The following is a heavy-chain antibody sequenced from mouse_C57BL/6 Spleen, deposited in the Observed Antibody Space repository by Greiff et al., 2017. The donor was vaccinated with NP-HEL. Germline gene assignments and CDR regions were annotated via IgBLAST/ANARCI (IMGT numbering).Heavy chain of an antibody. CDR2: ISSGGSYT. D-gene: IGHD3-2*02. CDR1: GFTFSSYG. Sequence: DVKLVESGGDLVKPGGSLKLSCAASGFTFSSYGMSWVRQTPDKRLEWVATISSGGSYTYYPDSVKGRFTISRDNAKNTLYLQMSSLKSEDTAMYYCAGQLRPYAMDYWGQGTSVTVSS. V-gene: IGHV5-6*02. J-gene: IGHJ4*01. CDR3: AGQLRPYAMDY.